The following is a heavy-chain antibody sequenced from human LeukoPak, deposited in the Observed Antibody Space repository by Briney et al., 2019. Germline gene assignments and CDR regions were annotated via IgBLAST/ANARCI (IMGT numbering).Heavy chain of an antibody. J-gene: IGHJ3*02. Sequence: SETLSLTCTLSGGSISSYYWSWIRQPAGKGLEWIGSIYTSGSTNYNPSLKSRVTISVDTSKNQFSLKLSSVTAADTAVYYRARTDGSGWYGEAFDNWGQGTMVTVSS. CDR2: IYTSGST. CDR1: GGSISSYY. D-gene: IGHD6-19*01. CDR3: ARTDGSGWYGEAFDN. V-gene: IGHV4-4*07.